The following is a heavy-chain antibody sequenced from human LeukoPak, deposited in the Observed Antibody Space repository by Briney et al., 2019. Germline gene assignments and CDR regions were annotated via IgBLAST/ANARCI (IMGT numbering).Heavy chain of an antibody. Sequence: GGSLRLSCEASGFTFSNYWMNWVRQAPGKGLEWVANIMQDGNEKYYVDSVKGRFTISRDNAKNSLYLEMNSLRVEDTALYYCAKSGRGFHYYGMDVWGQGTTVTVSS. CDR2: IMQDGNEK. CDR1: GFTFSNYW. CDR3: AKSGRGFHYYGMDV. J-gene: IGHJ6*02. V-gene: IGHV3-7*03. D-gene: IGHD6-25*01.